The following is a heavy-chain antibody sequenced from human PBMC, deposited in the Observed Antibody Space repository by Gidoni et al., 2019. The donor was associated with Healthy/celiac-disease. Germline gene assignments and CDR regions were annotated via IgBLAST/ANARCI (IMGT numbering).Heavy chain of an antibody. J-gene: IGHJ4*02. Sequence: QVQLVQSGAEVKKPETSVKVACEASGGTFSSYAISWVRQDPGQGLEWMGGIIPIFGPANYAHKFQGRVTIPADESTRSPYMELSRLRSEATAVYSCACCVEDCSSTSCYCDYWGQGTLVTVSS. CDR1: GGTFSSYA. V-gene: IGHV1-69*01. CDR3: ACCVEDCSSTSCYCDY. D-gene: IGHD2-2*01. CDR2: IIPIFGPA.